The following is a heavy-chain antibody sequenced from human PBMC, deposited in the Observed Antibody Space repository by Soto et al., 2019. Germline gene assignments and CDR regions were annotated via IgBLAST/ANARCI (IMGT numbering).Heavy chain of an antibody. D-gene: IGHD6-19*01. CDR1: GFTFSGFW. CDR2: IKSDGTNT. Sequence: EVQLVESGGGSVQPGGSLRLSCASSGFTFSGFWMHWVRQGPGMGLEWVSGIKSDGTNTAYADSVRGRFTISRDNAKETLYLQLNSMRGEDTAVYYCVRDGWAVDENWGQGTLVNVSS. J-gene: IGHJ4*02. CDR3: VRDGWAVDEN. V-gene: IGHV3-74*01.